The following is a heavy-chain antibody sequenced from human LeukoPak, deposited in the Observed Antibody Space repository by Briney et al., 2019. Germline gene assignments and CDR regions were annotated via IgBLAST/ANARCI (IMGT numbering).Heavy chain of an antibody. J-gene: IGHJ4*02. Sequence: LPGGSLRLSCAASGFIFSTYGMHWVRQAPGKGLEWVAFLRYDGSKTQYVDSVKGRFTVSREQSKNTLYLQMNSLRFEGTAVYYCVRDFVGWQQLSTGPFDFWGQGTPVTVSS. V-gene: IGHV3-30*02. CDR1: GFIFSTYG. D-gene: IGHD5-24*01. CDR3: VRDFVGWQQLSTGPFDF. CDR2: LRYDGSKT.